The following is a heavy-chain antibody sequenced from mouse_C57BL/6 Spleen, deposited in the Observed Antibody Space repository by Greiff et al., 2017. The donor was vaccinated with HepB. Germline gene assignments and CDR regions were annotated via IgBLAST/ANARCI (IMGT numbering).Heavy chain of an antibody. CDR3: AREGDYYGSSYFDY. CDR2: IDPSDSET. V-gene: IGHV1-52*01. J-gene: IGHJ2*01. Sequence: QVQLQQSGAELVRPGSSVKLSCKASGYTFTSYWMHWVKQRPIQGLEWIGNIDPSDSETHYNQKFKDKATLTVDKSSSTAYMQLSSLTSEDSAVYYCAREGDYYGSSYFDYWGQGTTLTVSS. CDR1: GYTFTSYW. D-gene: IGHD1-1*01.